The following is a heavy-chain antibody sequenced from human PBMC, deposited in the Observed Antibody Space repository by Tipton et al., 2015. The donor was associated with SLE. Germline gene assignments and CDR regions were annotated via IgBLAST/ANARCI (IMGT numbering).Heavy chain of an antibody. J-gene: IGHJ6*02. Sequence: TLSLTCTVSGGSISSSSYYWGWIRQPPGQGREWIGSIYYSGSTYYNPPIKSRVTISVDTSKNQFSLKLSPVTAADTTVYYCARRTGAIFGVLISYYYSGMAVWGQGPSVTVSS. CDR3: ARRTGAIFGVLISYYYSGMAV. CDR2: IYYSGST. CDR1: GGSISSSSYY. D-gene: IGHD3-3*01. V-gene: IGHV4-39*07.